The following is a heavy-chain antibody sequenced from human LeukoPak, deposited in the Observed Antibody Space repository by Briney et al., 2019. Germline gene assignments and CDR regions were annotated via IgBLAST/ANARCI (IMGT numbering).Heavy chain of an antibody. V-gene: IGHV4-38-2*01. CDR3: ARGMAYCGGDCPGYFQH. Sequence: SETLSLTCAVSGYSISSGYYWGWIRQPPGKGLEWIGSIYHSGSTYYNPSLKSRVTISVDTSKNQFSLKLRSVTAADTAVYYCARGMAYCGGDCPGYFQHWGQGTLVTVSS. D-gene: IGHD2-21*02. J-gene: IGHJ1*01. CDR2: IYHSGST. CDR1: GYSISSGYY.